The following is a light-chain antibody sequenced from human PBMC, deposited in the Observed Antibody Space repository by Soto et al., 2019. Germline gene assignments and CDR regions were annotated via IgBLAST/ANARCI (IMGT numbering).Light chain of an antibody. V-gene: IGLV1-44*01. J-gene: IGLJ2*01. CDR3: AAWDDSLNGVV. Sequence: QSALTQPPSASGTPGQRVTISCSGSSSNVGSNSVNWYQQLPGTAPKPLTHSNNQRPSGVPDRFSGSKSGTSASLAISGLQSEDEADYYCAAWDDSLNGVVFGGGTKVTVL. CDR1: SSNVGSNS. CDR2: SNN.